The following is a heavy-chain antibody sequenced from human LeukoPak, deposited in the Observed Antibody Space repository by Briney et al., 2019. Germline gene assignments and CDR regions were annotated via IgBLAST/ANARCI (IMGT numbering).Heavy chain of an antibody. J-gene: IGHJ6*03. CDR1: GFTFSDYY. D-gene: IGHD2-2*01. CDR2: ISSSGSTI. V-gene: IGHV3-11*01. CDR3: ARRYCSSTSCYRNYYYYYMDV. Sequence: GGSLRLSCAASGFTFSDYYMSWIRQAPGKGLEWVSYISSSGSTIYYADSVKGRFTISRDNAKNSLYLQMNSLRAEDTALYYCARRYCSSTSCYRNYYYYYMDVWGKGTTVTVSS.